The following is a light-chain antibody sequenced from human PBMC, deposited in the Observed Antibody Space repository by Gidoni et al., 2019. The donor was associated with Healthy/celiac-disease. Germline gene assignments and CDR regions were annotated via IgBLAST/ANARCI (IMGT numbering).Light chain of an antibody. CDR3: QTWGTGRGV. CDR2: LNSDGSH. J-gene: IGLJ3*02. CDR1: SGHSSYA. Sequence: ASASLGASVKLTCTLSSGHSSYAIAWHQQQPEKGPRYLMKLNSDGSHSKGDGIPDRFSGSSSGAERYLTISSLQSEDEADYYCQTWGTGRGVFGGGTKLTVL. V-gene: IGLV4-69*01.